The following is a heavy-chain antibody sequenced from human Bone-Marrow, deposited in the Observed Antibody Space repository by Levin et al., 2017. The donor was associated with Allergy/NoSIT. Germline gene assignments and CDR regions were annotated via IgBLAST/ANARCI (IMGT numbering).Heavy chain of an antibody. CDR1: GYSFSTYW. V-gene: IGHV5-51*01. D-gene: IGHD3-9*01. CDR3: ARHSKGILLDAYYYYAMDV. Sequence: KAGGSLRLSCKGSGYSFSTYWITWVRQMPGKGLEFMGVIYPGDSDTRYSPSFEGQVTISADKSISTAYLQWSSLEASDTATYYCARHSKGILLDAYYYYAMDVWGQGTTVTVSS. J-gene: IGHJ6*02. CDR2: IYPGDSDT.